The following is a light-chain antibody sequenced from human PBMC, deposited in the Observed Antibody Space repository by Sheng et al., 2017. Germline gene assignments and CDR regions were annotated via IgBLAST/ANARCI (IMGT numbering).Light chain of an antibody. CDR1: QGIRSY. CDR3: QQLNSYPLT. V-gene: IGKV1-9*01. CDR2: AAS. J-gene: IGKJ4*01. Sequence: IQLTQSPSSLSASVGDRVTITCRASQGIRSYLAWYQQKPGNAPKLLIYAASTLQSGVPSRFSGSGSGTDFTLTISSLQPEDFATYYCQQLNSYPLTFGGGPRWRSN.